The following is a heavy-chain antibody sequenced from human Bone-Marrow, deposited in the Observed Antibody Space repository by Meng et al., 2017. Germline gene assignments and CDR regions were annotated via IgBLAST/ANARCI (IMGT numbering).Heavy chain of an antibody. Sequence: VPQVEAGGCVVPPGRALRLSCAASGFTFSSYGMHWARRAPGKGLEWVAVIWYDGSNKYYADSVKGRFTISRDNSKNTLYLQMNSLRAEDTAVYYCARDRESGCPNYWGQGTLVTVSS. V-gene: IGHV3-33*01. CDR2: IWYDGSNK. J-gene: IGHJ4*02. CDR1: GFTFSSYG. D-gene: IGHD6-19*01. CDR3: ARDRESGCPNY.